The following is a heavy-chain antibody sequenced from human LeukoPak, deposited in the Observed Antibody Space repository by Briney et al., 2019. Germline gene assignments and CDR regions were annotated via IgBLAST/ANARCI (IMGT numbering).Heavy chain of an antibody. J-gene: IGHJ4*02. V-gene: IGHV3-30*03. CDR1: GFTFSSYG. CDR3: ARTRIVGPTDYLDY. Sequence: PGGSLRLSCAASGFTFSSYGMHWVRQAPGKGLEWVAVISYDGSNKYYADSVKGRFTISRDNSKDTLYLQMNSLRAEDTAVYYCARTRIVGPTDYLDYWGQGTLVTVSS. CDR2: ISYDGSNK. D-gene: IGHD1-26*01.